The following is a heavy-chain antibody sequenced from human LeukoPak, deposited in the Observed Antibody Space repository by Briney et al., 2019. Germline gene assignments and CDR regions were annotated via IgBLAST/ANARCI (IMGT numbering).Heavy chain of an antibody. D-gene: IGHD2-2*01. CDR1: GFTFSTFW. CDR3: ARRGTHYCISTDCNPNWYDP. J-gene: IGHJ5*02. CDR2: IKEHGGET. Sequence: GGSLRLSCAASGFTFSTFWMSWVRQPPGKGLELVANIKEHGGETYYLDSVRGRFTISRDNVKNSAYLQMNSLRAEDTAVYYCARRGTHYCISTDCNPNWYDPWGQGTLVTVSS. V-gene: IGHV3-7*01.